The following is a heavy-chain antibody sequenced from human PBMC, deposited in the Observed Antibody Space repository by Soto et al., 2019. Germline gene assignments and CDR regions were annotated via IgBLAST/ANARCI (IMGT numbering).Heavy chain of an antibody. Sequence: GGSLRLSCAASGFTFSSYSMNWVRQAPGKGLEWVSYISSSSSTIYYADSVKGRFTISRDNAKNSLYLQMNSLRDEDTAVYYCARDPIAAAGTRGWGYYYYGMDVWGQGTTVTVSS. CDR2: ISSSSSTI. D-gene: IGHD6-13*01. CDR3: ARDPIAAAGTRGWGYYYYGMDV. V-gene: IGHV3-48*02. CDR1: GFTFSSYS. J-gene: IGHJ6*02.